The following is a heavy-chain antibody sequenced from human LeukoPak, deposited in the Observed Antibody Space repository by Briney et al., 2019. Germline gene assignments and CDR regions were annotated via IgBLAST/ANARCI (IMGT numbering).Heavy chain of an antibody. CDR3: ARGRVLVVAASNFIDY. D-gene: IGHD2-15*01. Sequence: PGRSLRLSCAASGFTFSTYAMHWVRQAPGKGLEWVAVISYDGSHKYYADSVQGRFTISRDNSKNTLYLKMNSLRAEDTAVYYCARGRVLVVAASNFIDYCGQGTLVTVSS. CDR1: GFTFSTYA. V-gene: IGHV3-30*04. CDR2: ISYDGSHK. J-gene: IGHJ4*02.